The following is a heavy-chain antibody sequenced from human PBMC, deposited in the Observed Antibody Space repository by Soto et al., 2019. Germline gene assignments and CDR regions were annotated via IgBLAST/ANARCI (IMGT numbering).Heavy chain of an antibody. CDR3: ARAHTQLRYFDL. Sequence: GASVKVSCKASGYTFTSYAMHWVRQAPGQRLEWMGWINAGNGNTKYSQKFQGRVTITRDTSASTAYMELSSLRSEDTAVYYCARAHTQLRYFDLWGRGTLVTVSS. CDR2: INAGNGNT. J-gene: IGHJ2*01. V-gene: IGHV1-3*01. D-gene: IGHD1-7*01. CDR1: GYTFTSYA.